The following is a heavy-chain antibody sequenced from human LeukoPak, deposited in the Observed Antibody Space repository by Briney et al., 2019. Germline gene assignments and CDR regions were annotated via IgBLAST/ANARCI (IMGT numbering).Heavy chain of an antibody. V-gene: IGHV3-21*01. Sequence: PGGSLRLSCAASGFTFSSYSMNWVRQAPGKGLEWVSSISTSSSYIYYTDSVKGRFTISRDNAKNSLYLQMNSLRAEDTAVYYCARDRLVRGVIINDYWGQGTLVTVSS. CDR3: ARDRLVRGVIINDY. CDR1: GFTFSSYS. CDR2: ISTSSSYI. J-gene: IGHJ4*02. D-gene: IGHD3-10*01.